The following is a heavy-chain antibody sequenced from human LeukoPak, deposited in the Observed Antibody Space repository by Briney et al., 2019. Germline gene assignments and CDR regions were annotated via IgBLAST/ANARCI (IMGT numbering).Heavy chain of an antibody. J-gene: IGHJ4*02. CDR1: GDSVSSSNAA. V-gene: IGHV6-1*01. CDR3: ARSADWDFDY. Sequence: SQTLSLTCGISGDSVSSSNAAWNWIRQSPSRGLERLGRTYYRSKWYNDYAVSMKGRITINPDTSKNQFSLQLNSVTPEDTAVYYCARSADWDFDYWGQGTLVTVSS. D-gene: IGHD3/OR15-3a*01. CDR2: TYYRSKWYN.